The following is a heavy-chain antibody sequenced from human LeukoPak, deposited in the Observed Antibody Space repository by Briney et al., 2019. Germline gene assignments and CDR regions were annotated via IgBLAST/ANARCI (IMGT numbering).Heavy chain of an antibody. Sequence: ASVKVSCKASGYTFTGYYMHWVRQAPGQGLEWMGRTNPNSGGTNYAQKFQGRVTMTRDTSISTAYMELSRLTSDDTAVYYCARAPQSMIVVVITYDYWGQGTLVTVSS. D-gene: IGHD3-22*01. V-gene: IGHV1-2*02. CDR3: ARAPQSMIVVVITYDY. CDR2: TNPNSGGT. CDR1: GYTFTGYY. J-gene: IGHJ4*02.